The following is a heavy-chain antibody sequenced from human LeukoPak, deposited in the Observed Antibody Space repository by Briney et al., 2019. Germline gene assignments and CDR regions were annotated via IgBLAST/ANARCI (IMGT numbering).Heavy chain of an antibody. CDR1: GGSISSYY. J-gene: IGHJ4*02. CDR3: ARDGVGYCSGGSCYKLDY. V-gene: IGHV4-59*12. D-gene: IGHD2-15*01. Sequence: SETLSLTCTVSGGSISSYYWSWIRQPPGKGLEWIGSIYHSGSTYYNPSLKSRVTISVDTSKNQFSLKLSSVTAADTAVYYCARDGVGYCSGGSCYKLDYWGQGTLVTVSS. CDR2: IYHSGST.